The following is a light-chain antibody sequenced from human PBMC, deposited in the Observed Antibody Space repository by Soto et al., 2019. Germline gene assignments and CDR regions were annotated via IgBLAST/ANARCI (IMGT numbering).Light chain of an antibody. CDR3: QQLNSYPPMIT. V-gene: IGKV1-9*01. Sequence: QLTQSPSPLSASVGDRVPITCRPSQVISSYLAWYQQKPGKTPKLLIYGASTLQSGVPSRFSGSGSGTEFTLTISSLQPEDFATYSCQQLNSYPPMITFGHGTRLEIK. CDR1: QVISSY. CDR2: GAS. J-gene: IGKJ5*01.